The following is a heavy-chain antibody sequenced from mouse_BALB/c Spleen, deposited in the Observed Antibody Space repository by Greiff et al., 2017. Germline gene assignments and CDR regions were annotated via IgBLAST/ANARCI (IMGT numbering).Heavy chain of an antibody. CDR1: GYAFSSSW. V-gene: IGHV1-82*01. Sequence: QVQLQQSGPELVKPGASVKISCKASGYAFSSSWMNWVKQRPGQGLEWIGRIYPGDGDTNYNGEFKGKATLTADKSSSTAYMQLSSLTSVDSAVYFCARGDYDWFAYWGQGTLVTVSA. J-gene: IGHJ3*01. CDR3: ARGDYDWFAY. CDR2: IYPGDGDT. D-gene: IGHD2-4*01.